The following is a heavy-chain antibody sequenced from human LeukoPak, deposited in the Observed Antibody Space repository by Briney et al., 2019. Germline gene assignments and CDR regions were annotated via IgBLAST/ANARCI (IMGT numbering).Heavy chain of an antibody. D-gene: IGHD4-11*01. CDR1: GGSISSYY. CDR2: IYHSGGT. CDR3: ARTVTTTHFDY. J-gene: IGHJ4*02. Sequence: SETLSLTCTVSGGSISSYYWSRIRQPPGKGLEWIGYIYHSGGTYYNPSLKSRVTISVDRSSNQFSLKLTSVTAADTAVYYCARTVTTTHFDYWGQGTLVTVSS. V-gene: IGHV4-59*12.